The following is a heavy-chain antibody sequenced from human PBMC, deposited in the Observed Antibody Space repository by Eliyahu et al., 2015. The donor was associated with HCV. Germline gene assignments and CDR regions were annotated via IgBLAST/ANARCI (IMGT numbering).Heavy chain of an antibody. V-gene: IGHV3-23*01. CDR3: ARGTEYSSLYFDY. Sequence: DSVKGRFTISRANSKNTLYLQMNSLRAEDTAVYYCARGTEYSSLYFDYWGQGTLVTVSS. J-gene: IGHJ4*02. D-gene: IGHD6-6*01.